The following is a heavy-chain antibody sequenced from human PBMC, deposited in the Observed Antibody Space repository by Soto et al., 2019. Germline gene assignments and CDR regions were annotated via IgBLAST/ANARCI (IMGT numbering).Heavy chain of an antibody. D-gene: IGHD6-13*01. CDR2: IYYSGST. CDR1: GGSISSGGYY. CDR3: ARGGIAAAAPPDY. J-gene: IGHJ4*02. Sequence: QVQLQESGPGLVKPSQTLSLTCTVSGGSISSGGYYWSWIRQHPGKGLEWIGYIYYSGSTYYNPSLQSRVTISVDTSKNQFSLKLISVTAADTAVYYCARGGIAAAAPPDYWGQGTLVTVSS. V-gene: IGHV4-31*03.